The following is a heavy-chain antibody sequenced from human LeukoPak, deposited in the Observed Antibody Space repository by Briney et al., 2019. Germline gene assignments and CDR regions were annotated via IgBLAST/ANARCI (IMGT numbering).Heavy chain of an antibody. V-gene: IGHV1-2*02. CDR2: INTKSGAT. J-gene: IGHJ4*02. Sequence: GASVKVSCKASGYTLTGYCMHWVRQAPGQGLVWLGWINTKSGATNYAQNFQGRVTMTRDTSMSTTYIELKRLRSDDTAVYYCARDLGISGWYAPPLGYFDYWGQGTLLTVSS. CDR1: GYTLTGYC. D-gene: IGHD6-19*01. CDR3: ARDLGISGWYAPPLGYFDY.